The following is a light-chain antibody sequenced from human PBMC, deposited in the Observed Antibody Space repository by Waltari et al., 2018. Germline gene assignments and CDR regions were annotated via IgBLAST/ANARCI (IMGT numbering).Light chain of an antibody. Sequence: SYVLTHPLSVSVAPGQTARITCGGDNIESQTVHWYQQKPGQAPLLVVFDNADRPSGIPERFSGSNSGNTATLTITRVEVGDEADFYCQVCDTATDHWVFGGGTKLTVL. CDR1: NIESQT. V-gene: IGLV3-21*02. J-gene: IGLJ3*02. CDR3: QVCDTATDHWV. CDR2: DNA.